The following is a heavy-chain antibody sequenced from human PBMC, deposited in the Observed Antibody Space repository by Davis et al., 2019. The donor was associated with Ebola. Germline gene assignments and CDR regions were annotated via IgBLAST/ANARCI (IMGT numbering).Heavy chain of an antibody. CDR1: GFTFDDYA. J-gene: IGHJ3*02. CDR2: ISWNSGSI. V-gene: IGHV3-9*01. Sequence: SLKISCAASGFTFDDYAMHWVRQAPGKGLEWVSGISWNSGSIGYADSVKGRFTISRDNAKNSLHLQMNSLRAEDTAIYYCARGAYYESSGYSHAAFDIWGQGTMVTVSS. CDR3: ARGAYYESSGYSHAAFDI. D-gene: IGHD3-22*01.